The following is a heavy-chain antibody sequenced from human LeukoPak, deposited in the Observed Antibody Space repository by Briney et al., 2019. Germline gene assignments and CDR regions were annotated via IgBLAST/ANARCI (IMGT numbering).Heavy chain of an antibody. CDR3: AKGDNNILAGYYNSFDS. D-gene: IGHD3-9*01. Sequence: GGSLRLSCAASGFTFSDYAMTWIRQTPGKGLEWVSTISGSGISTYFADSVKGRFTISRDNTRNTLFLQMNSLRAEDTALFYCAKGDNNILAGYYNSFDSWGQGTLVTVSS. CDR1: GFTFSDYA. V-gene: IGHV3-23*01. CDR2: ISGSGIST. J-gene: IGHJ4*02.